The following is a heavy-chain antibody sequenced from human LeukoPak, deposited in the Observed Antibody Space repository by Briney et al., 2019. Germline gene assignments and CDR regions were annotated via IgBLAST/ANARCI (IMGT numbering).Heavy chain of an antibody. V-gene: IGHV4-34*01. Sequence: SETLSLTCAVYGGSFSGYYWSWIRQPPGKGLEWIGEINHSGSTNYNPSLKSRVTISVDTSKNQFSLKLSSVTAADTAVYYCARERKGGVKARRYWFDPWGLGTLVTVSS. CDR1: GGSFSGYY. D-gene: IGHD3-16*01. CDR2: INHSGST. CDR3: ARERKGGVKARRYWFDP. J-gene: IGHJ5*02.